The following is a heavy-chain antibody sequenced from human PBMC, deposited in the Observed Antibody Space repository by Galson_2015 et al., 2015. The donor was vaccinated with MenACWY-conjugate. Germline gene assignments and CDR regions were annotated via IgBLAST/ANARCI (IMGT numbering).Heavy chain of an antibody. CDR3: ARLGGSYKTTSHFDY. Sequence: SLRLSCAASGFTLSSFWMHWVRQVPGKGLVWVSRINPDGSGTTYADSVKGRFTISRDNAKNTLYLQMNSLRAEDTAVYYCARLGGSYKTTSHFDYWGQGTLVTVSS. CDR1: GFTLSSFW. V-gene: IGHV3-74*01. D-gene: IGHD1-26*01. CDR2: INPDGSGT. J-gene: IGHJ4*02.